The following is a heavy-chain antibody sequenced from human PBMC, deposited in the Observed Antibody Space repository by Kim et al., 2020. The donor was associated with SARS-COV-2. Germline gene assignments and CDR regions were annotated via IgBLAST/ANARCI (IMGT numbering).Heavy chain of an antibody. CDR1: GFTFDDYA. Sequence: GGSLRLSCAASGFTFDDYAMHWVRQAPGKGLEWVSGISWNSGSIGYADSVKGRFTISRDNAKNSLYLQMNSLRAEDTALYYCAKDGGVYDYVSGGPMDVWGQGTTVTVSS. CDR3: AKDGGVYDYVSGGPMDV. V-gene: IGHV3-9*01. D-gene: IGHD3-16*01. CDR2: ISWNSGSI. J-gene: IGHJ6*02.